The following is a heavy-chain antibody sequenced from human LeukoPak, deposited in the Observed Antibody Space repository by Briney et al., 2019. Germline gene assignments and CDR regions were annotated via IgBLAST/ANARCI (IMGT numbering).Heavy chain of an antibody. V-gene: IGHV3-21*01. CDR3: ARDRSTNSYAEYFFDY. D-gene: IGHD5-18*01. Sequence: PGGSRRLSWAAPGFTFIIYSMNWVRQAPGRGLDWASSISAISTYIYYADSVKGRFSISRDNAKNSLFLQMNSLRAEDTALYYCARDRSTNSYAEYFFDYWGQGTLVTVSS. J-gene: IGHJ4*02. CDR1: GFTFIIYS. CDR2: ISAISTYI.